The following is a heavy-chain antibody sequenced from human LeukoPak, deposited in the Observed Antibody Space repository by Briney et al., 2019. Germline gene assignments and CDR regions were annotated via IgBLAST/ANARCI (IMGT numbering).Heavy chain of an antibody. D-gene: IGHD3-3*01. Sequence: PGGSLRLSCAASGFTFSTYSMNWVRQAPGKGLEWVSSISSSNSYIYYADSMKGRLTISRDNVKNSLYLQMNSLRAEDTAIYYCATFRFLGTWGQGTMVTVSP. V-gene: IGHV3-21*04. CDR3: ATFRFLGT. CDR1: GFTFSTYS. J-gene: IGHJ3*01. CDR2: ISSSNSYI.